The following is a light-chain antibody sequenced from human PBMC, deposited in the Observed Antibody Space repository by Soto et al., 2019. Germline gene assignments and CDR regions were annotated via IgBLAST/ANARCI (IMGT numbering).Light chain of an antibody. V-gene: IGLV2-8*01. CDR2: EVT. J-gene: IGLJ1*01. CDR1: SSDVGGYNY. CDR3: SSFAGTKNPYV. Sequence: QSALTQPPSASGSPGQSVTISCTGSSSDVGGYNYVSWYQQHPGKAPKLVIFEVTKRPSGVPDRFSGSKSGNTASLTVSGLQTEDEADYYCSSFAGTKNPYVFGTGTKVTVL.